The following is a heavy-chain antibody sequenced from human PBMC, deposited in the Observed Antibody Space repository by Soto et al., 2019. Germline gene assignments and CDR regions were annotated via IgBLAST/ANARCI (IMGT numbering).Heavy chain of an antibody. J-gene: IGHJ4*02. CDR1: GFTFSSYG. CDR3: AKDKSAWGLRYFDWLVS. V-gene: IGHV3-30*18. Sequence: QVQLVESGGGVVQPGRSLRLSCAASGFTFSSYGMHWVRQAPGKGLEWVAVISYDGSNKYYADSVKGRFTISRDNSKNTLYLQMNSLRAEDTAVYYCAKDKSAWGLRYFDWLVSWGQGTLVTVSS. D-gene: IGHD3-9*01. CDR2: ISYDGSNK.